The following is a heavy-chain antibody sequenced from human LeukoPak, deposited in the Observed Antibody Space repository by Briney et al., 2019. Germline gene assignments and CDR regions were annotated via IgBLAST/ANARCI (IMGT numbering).Heavy chain of an antibody. D-gene: IGHD3-22*01. V-gene: IGHV2-70*11. J-gene: IGHJ5*02. CDR1: RFSLSTSGMC. CDR3: ARIYYYDSSGTRDWFDP. Sequence: PGPTLVNPTQTLTLTCTFSRFSLSTSGMCVSWMRQPPGKALEWLARIDWDDDKYYSTSLKTRLTISKDTSKNHVVLTMTNMDPVDTATYYCARIYYYDSSGTRDWFDPWGQGTLVTVSS. CDR2: IDWDDDK.